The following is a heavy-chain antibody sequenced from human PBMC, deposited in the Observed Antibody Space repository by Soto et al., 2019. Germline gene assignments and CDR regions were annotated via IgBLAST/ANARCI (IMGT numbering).Heavy chain of an antibody. CDR1: EDTFRNYA. V-gene: IGHV1-69*01. CDR3: ASTMYDSSAYYYWYLGL. CDR2: IIPIFGTA. J-gene: IGHJ2*01. D-gene: IGHD3-22*01. Sequence: QVELVQSGAEVKKPGSSVKVSCQASEDTFRNYAISWVRQAPGQGLEWMGGIIPIFGTANYAQKFQGRVTVTAGPSANTVYLELSSLRSEDTAVYYCASTMYDSSAYYYWYLGLWGRGTLVTVSS.